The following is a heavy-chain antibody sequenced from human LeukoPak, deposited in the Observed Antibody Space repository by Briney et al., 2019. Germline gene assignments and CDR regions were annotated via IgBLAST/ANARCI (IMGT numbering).Heavy chain of an antibody. V-gene: IGHV4-61*01. CDR2: NYYIGST. Sequence: KSSETLSLTCTVSGGSVSSGSYYWSWIRQPPGKGLEWIGYNYYIGSTNYNPSLKSRVTISVDTSKNQFSLKLSSVTAADTAVYYCARAGIAAAGRGPDDYWGQGTLVTVSS. CDR1: GGSVSSGSYY. D-gene: IGHD6-13*01. CDR3: ARAGIAAAGRGPDDY. J-gene: IGHJ4*02.